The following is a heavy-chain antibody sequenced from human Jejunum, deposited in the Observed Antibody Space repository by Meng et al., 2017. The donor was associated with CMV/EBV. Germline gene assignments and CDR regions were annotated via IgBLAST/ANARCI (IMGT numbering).Heavy chain of an antibody. Sequence: SGFTFSDHYMDLVRQATGRGPEWVGRSRIRANSHTTEYAASVKGRFTISRDDSRNSLYLEMNRLKSEDTAVYYCATAVFGVVDYDYWGQGTLVTVSS. V-gene: IGHV3-72*01. CDR1: GFTFSDHY. J-gene: IGHJ4*02. CDR2: SRIRANSHTT. CDR3: ATAVFGVVDYDY. D-gene: IGHD3-3*01.